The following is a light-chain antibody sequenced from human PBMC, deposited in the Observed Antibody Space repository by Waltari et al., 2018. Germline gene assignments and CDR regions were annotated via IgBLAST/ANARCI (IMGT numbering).Light chain of an antibody. CDR1: SSDVGGYNY. Sequence: QSALTQPRSLSGSPGQSVTIPCTGTSSDVGGYNYVYWYQQHPGKAPKLMIYDVSKRPSGVPDRFSGSKSGNTASLTISGLQAEDEADYYCCSYAGSYTFVFGGGTKLTVL. CDR3: CSYAGSYTFV. V-gene: IGLV2-11*01. J-gene: IGLJ2*01. CDR2: DVS.